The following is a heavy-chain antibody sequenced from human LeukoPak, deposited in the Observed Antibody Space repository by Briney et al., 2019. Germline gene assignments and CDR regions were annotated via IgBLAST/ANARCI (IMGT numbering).Heavy chain of an antibody. D-gene: IGHD3-10*01. CDR3: ARGRDLLWFGELPPKGFDY. V-gene: IGHV4-34*01. CDR1: GGSFSGYY. CDR2: IDHSGST. J-gene: IGHJ4*02. Sequence: SETLSLTCAVYGGSFSGYYWSWIRQPPWKWLEWIGEIDHSGSTNYNPSLKSRVTISVDTSKNQFSLKLSSVTAADTAVYYCARGRDLLWFGELPPKGFDYWGQGTLVTVSS.